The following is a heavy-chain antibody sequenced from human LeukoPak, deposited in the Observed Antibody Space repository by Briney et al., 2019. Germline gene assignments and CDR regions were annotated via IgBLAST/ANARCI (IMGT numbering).Heavy chain of an antibody. CDR3: AKTPAPIAAAGSYYFDY. V-gene: IGHV3-23*01. CDR2: ITGSGDDT. CDR1: GFTFSSYA. Sequence: GGSLRLSCAASGFTFSSYAMSWVRQAPGKGLEWVSAITGSGDDTFYVDSVKGRFTISRDNSKNTLYLQMNSLRAEDTAVYYCAKTPAPIAAAGSYYFDYWGQGTLVTVSS. J-gene: IGHJ4*02. D-gene: IGHD6-13*01.